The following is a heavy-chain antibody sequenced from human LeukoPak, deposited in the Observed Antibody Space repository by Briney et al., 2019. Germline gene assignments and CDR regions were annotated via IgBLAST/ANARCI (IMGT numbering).Heavy chain of an antibody. V-gene: IGHV3-30*18. J-gene: IGHJ4*02. CDR3: AKGGYSYGMDY. Sequence: GGSLRLSCAASGFTFSSYGMHWVRQAPGKGLEWVAVISYDGSNKYYADSVKGRFTISRDNSKNTLYLQMNSLRAEDTAVYYCAKGGYSYGMDYWGQGTLVTVSS. D-gene: IGHD5-18*01. CDR1: GFTFSSYG. CDR2: ISYDGSNK.